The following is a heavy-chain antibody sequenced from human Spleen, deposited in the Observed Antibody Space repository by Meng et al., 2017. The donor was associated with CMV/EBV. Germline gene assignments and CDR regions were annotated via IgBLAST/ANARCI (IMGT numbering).Heavy chain of an antibody. CDR2: VRRDESHE. CDR3: AKGSIGFLDKSWFDP. CDR1: GFTFSSYG. Sequence: GGSLRLSCVASGFTFSSYGMHWVRQAPGKGLEWVASVRRDESHEYYADSVKGRFTISRDSTKNTLYLQMNSLRAEDTAVYYCAKGSIGFLDKSWFDPWGQGTLVTVSS. J-gene: IGHJ5*02. V-gene: IGHV3-30*02. D-gene: IGHD3/OR15-3a*01.